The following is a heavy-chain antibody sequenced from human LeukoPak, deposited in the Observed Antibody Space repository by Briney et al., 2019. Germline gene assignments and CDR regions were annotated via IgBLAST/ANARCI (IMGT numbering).Heavy chain of an antibody. Sequence: GGSLRLSCAASGFTFSSYAMTWVRQAPGKGLEWVSTINDSNDNTYSADSVKGRFTISRDNSKNTLYLQMNNLRAEDTAVYYCAKVPFSVYYDSSGYYYYFDYWGQGTLVTVSS. CDR1: GFTFSSYA. J-gene: IGHJ4*02. D-gene: IGHD3-22*01. V-gene: IGHV3-23*01. CDR2: INDSNDNT. CDR3: AKVPFSVYYDSSGYYYYFDY.